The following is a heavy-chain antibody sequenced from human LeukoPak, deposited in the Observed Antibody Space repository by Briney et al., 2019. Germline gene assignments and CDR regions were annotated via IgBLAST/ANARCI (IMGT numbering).Heavy chain of an antibody. CDR3: ARGGSDYFNYDPPS. Sequence: GGSLRLSCAASGFAFGEYALSWVRQAPGKRPEWVGFIRRKLYDGAPDTTASVKGGFISSRDDSKRLTNLQMNSLKIADTAAYSCARGGSDYFNYDPPSWGQGTLVIVSS. D-gene: IGHD4-11*01. V-gene: IGHV3-49*04. CDR1: GFAFGEYA. J-gene: IGHJ5*02. CDR2: IRRKLYDGAP.